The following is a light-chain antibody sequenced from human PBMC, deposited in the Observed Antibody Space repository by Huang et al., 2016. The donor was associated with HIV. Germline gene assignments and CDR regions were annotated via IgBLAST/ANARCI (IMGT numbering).Light chain of an antibody. CDR3: MQALQTPT. J-gene: IGKJ2*01. CDR1: QNLLHSNGYNY. CDR2: LTS. Sequence: IVMTQSPLSLSVTPGEPASISCRSSQNLLHSNGYNYLDWYLQRPGQSPQVIIYLTSDRASGVPDRFRVSGSGTNFTMKISRVEAGDVGTYYCMQALQTPTFGQGTKLEIK. V-gene: IGKV2-28*01.